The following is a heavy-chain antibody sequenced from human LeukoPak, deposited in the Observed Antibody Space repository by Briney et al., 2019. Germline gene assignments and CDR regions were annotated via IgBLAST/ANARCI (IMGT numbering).Heavy chain of an antibody. Sequence: SGGSLRLSCAASGFTFSSYGMHWVRQAPGKGLEWISYISSSSSTIYYADSVKGRFTISRDNAKNSLYLQMNSLRAEDTAVYYCARAGSYGSGDYWGQGTLVTVSS. J-gene: IGHJ4*02. CDR1: GFTFSSYG. D-gene: IGHD3-10*01. CDR3: ARAGSYGSGDY. V-gene: IGHV3-48*01. CDR2: ISSSSSTI.